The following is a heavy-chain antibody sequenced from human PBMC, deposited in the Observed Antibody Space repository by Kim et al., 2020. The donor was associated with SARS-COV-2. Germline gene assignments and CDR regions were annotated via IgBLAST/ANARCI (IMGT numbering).Heavy chain of an antibody. CDR1: GGSISSYY. D-gene: IGHD3-9*01. CDR3: ARARILTLYYFDY. Sequence: SETLSLTCTVSGGSISSYYWSWIRQPPGKGLEWIGYIYYSGSTNYNPSLKSRVTISVDTSKNQFSLKLSSVTAADTAVYYCARARILTLYYFDYWGQGTLVTVSS. CDR2: IYYSGST. J-gene: IGHJ4*02. V-gene: IGHV4-59*13.